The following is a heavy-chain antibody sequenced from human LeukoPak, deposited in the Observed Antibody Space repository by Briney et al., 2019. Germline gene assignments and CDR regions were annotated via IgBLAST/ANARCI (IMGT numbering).Heavy chain of an antibody. Sequence: APVKVSCKASGYTFTNYCIHWVRQAPGQGLEWMGNINPSGGSTTYAQRFQDRVLMTGDTSTSSVYMELSSLRSEDTAIYYCAREMPRTYYFDYWGQGTLVTAPS. CDR2: INPSGGST. V-gene: IGHV1-46*01. D-gene: IGHD1-14*01. CDR1: GYTFTNYC. CDR3: AREMPRTYYFDY. J-gene: IGHJ4*02.